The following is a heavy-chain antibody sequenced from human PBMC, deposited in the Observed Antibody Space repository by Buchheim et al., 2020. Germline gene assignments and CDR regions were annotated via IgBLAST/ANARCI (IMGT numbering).Heavy chain of an antibody. CDR1: GFTFSGSA. CDR3: TRPGYDFWSGYYSEGDY. J-gene: IGHJ4*02. V-gene: IGHV3-73*02. D-gene: IGHD3-3*01. Sequence: EVQLVESGGGLVQPGGSLKLSCAASGFTFSGSAMHWVRQASGKGLEWVGRIRSKANSYATAYAASVKGRFTISRADSKNTAYLQMNSLKTEDTAVYYCTRPGYDFWSGYYSEGDYWGQGTL. CDR2: IRSKANSYAT.